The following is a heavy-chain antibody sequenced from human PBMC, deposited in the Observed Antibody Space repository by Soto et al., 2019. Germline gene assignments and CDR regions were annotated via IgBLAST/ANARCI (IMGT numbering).Heavy chain of an antibody. CDR2: ISYDGSNK. CDR3: ARDTLYYYGSGSYSLPIQFDY. V-gene: IGHV3-30-3*01. CDR1: EISLNIYW. J-gene: IGHJ4*02. Sequence: GGSLRLSCTASEISLNIYWMHWVRQAPGKGLEWVAVISYDGSNKYYADSVKGRFTISRDNSKNTLYLQMNSLRAEDTAVYYCARDTLYYYGSGSYSLPIQFDYWGQGTLVTVSS. D-gene: IGHD3-10*01.